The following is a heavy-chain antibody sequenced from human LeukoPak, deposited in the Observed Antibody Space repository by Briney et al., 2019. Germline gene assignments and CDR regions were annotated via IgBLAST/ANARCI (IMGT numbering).Heavy chain of an antibody. Sequence: PGGSLRLSCAASGFTFSSYWLSWVRQAPGKGLEWVANIKQDGSEKYYVDSVKGRFTISRDNAKNSLYLQMNSLRAEDTAVYYCARVDGSGSYYIYYYYYMDVWGKGTTVTVSS. J-gene: IGHJ6*03. D-gene: IGHD3-10*01. V-gene: IGHV3-7*01. CDR3: ARVDGSGSYYIYYYYYMDV. CDR2: IKQDGSEK. CDR1: GFTFSSYW.